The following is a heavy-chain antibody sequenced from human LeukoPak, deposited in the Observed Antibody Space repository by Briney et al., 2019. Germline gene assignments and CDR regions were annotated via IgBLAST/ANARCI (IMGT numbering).Heavy chain of an antibody. V-gene: IGHV4-34*01. J-gene: IGHJ6*03. CDR2: INHSGST. CDR3: ARAVIMAYYYYYYMDV. Sequence: PSETLSLTCAVYGGSFSGYYWSWIRQPPGKGLEWIGEINHSGSTNYNPSLKSRVTISVDTSKNQFSLKLSFVTAADTAVYYCARAVIMAYYYYYYMDVWGKGTTVTVSS. D-gene: IGHD2/OR15-2a*01. CDR1: GGSFSGYY.